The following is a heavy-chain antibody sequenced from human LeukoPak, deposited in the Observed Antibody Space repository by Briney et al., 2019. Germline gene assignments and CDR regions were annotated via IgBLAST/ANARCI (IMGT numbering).Heavy chain of an antibody. V-gene: IGHV1-69*05. CDR1: GGTFSSYA. CDR2: IIPIFGTA. CDR3: ARGQDCSSTSCYPS. Sequence: SVKVSCKASGGTFSSYAISWLRQAPGQGLEWMGRIIPIFGTANYAQKFQGRVTITTDESTSTAYMELSSLRSEDTAVYYCARGQDCSSTSCYPSWGQGTLVTVSS. J-gene: IGHJ4*02. D-gene: IGHD2-2*01.